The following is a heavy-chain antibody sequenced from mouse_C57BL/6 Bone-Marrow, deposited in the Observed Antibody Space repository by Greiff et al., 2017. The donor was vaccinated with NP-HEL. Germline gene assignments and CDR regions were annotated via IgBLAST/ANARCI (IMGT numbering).Heavy chain of an antibody. CDR1: GYAFSSSW. CDR2: IYPGDGDT. J-gene: IGHJ2*01. D-gene: IGHD2-12*01. V-gene: IGHV1-82*01. Sequence: QVQLKESGPELVKPGASVKISCKASGYAFSSSWMNWVKQRPGKGLEWIGRIYPGDGDTNYNGKFKGKATLTADKSSSTAYMQLSSLTSEDASVYFCARTGYYSYYDYWGQGTTLTVSS. CDR3: ARTGYYSYYDY.